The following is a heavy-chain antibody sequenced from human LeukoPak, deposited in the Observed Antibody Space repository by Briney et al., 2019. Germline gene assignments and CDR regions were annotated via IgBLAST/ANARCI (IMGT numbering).Heavy chain of an antibody. V-gene: IGHV4-59*01. CDR2: IYYSGST. Sequence: KPSETLSLTCTVSGGSISSYYWSWIRQPPGKGLEWIGYIYYSGSTNYNPSLKSRVTISVDTSKNQFSLKLSSVTAADTAVYYCARDSPGRGSSWYFDYWGQGTLVTVSS. CDR1: GGSISSYY. D-gene: IGHD6-13*01. CDR3: ARDSPGRGSSWYFDY. J-gene: IGHJ4*02.